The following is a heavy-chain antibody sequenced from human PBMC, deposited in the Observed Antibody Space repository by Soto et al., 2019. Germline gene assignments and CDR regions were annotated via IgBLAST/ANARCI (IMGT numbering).Heavy chain of an antibody. V-gene: IGHV3-11*01. J-gene: IGHJ4*02. Sequence: GGSLRLSCAASGFTFSDYYMSWIRQAPGKGLEWVSYISSSGSTIYYADSVKGRFTISRDNAKNSLYLQMNSLRAEDTAVYYCASSEEDYYDSSGYQSLVYYWGQGTLVTAPQ. D-gene: IGHD3-22*01. CDR3: ASSEEDYYDSSGYQSLVYY. CDR1: GFTFSDYY. CDR2: ISSSGSTI.